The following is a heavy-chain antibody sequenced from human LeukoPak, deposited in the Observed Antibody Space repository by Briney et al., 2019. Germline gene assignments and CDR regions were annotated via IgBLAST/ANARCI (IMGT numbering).Heavy chain of an antibody. V-gene: IGHV3-30*04. Sequence: GGSLRLSCAASGFTFSSYAMLWVRQAPGKGLDWVAVISYDGSNKYYADSVKGRFTISRDNSKNTLYLQMNSLRAEDTAVYYCAKDHTTGYYGMDVWGKGTTVTVSS. CDR2: ISYDGSNK. CDR1: GFTFSSYA. J-gene: IGHJ6*04. CDR3: AKDHTTGYYGMDV. D-gene: IGHD1-1*01.